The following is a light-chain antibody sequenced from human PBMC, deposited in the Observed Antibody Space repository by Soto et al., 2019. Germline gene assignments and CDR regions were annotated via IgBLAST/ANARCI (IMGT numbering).Light chain of an antibody. CDR2: GAS. J-gene: IGKJ4*01. V-gene: IGKV3D-15*01. Sequence: EIVMTQSPATLSVSPGESATLSCRASQSVSRKLVWYQQKPGQAPRLLIYGASTRATGIPERFSGSGSGTEFTLTISSLQSEDFAFYYCHQRSNWPRTFGGGSKVEIK. CDR3: HQRSNWPRT. CDR1: QSVSRK.